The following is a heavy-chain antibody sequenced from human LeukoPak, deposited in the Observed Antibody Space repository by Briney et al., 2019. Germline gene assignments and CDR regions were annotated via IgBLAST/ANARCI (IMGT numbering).Heavy chain of an antibody. V-gene: IGHV1-24*01. CDR2: FDPEEAKM. CDR3: TTRSGDFWSGFVN. CDR1: GNSLSELS. J-gene: IGHJ4*02. Sequence: ASVKVSCKVSGNSLSELSIQWVRQAPGKGLECMGGFDPEEAKMVYAQNFQGRVTMTEDTSTQTAYMELSGLTYDDTAVYYCTTRSGDFWSGFVNWGQGTLVSVSS. D-gene: IGHD3-3*01.